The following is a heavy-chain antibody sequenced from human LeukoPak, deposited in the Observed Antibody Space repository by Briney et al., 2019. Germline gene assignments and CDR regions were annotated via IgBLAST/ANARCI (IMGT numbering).Heavy chain of an antibody. D-gene: IGHD6-6*01. CDR2: IGEEKSGSWT. Sequence: PGGSLRLSCAASGFTLSNYPMGWVRQAPVKGLEWLSAIGEEKSGSWTKSADSVKGRFTISRDNAKNSLYLQMNSLRAEDTAVYYCARLLSSSDAFDIWGQGTMVTVSS. CDR1: GFTLSNYP. CDR3: ARLLSSSDAFDI. V-gene: IGHV3-23*01. J-gene: IGHJ3*02.